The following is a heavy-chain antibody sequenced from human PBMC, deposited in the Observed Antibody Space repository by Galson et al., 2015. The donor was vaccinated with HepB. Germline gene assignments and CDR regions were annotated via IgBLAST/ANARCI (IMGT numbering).Heavy chain of an antibody. D-gene: IGHD3-10*01. CDR1: GYTFSNYG. V-gene: IGHV1-18*01. CDR2: ISAYNGNT. J-gene: IGHJ4*02. Sequence: SVKVSCKASGYTFSNYGISWVRQAPGQGLEWMGWISAYNGNTKYAQMLPGRVTMTTDTSTTTAYMELRSLRSDDTAVYYCARSRGVGEYLEYWGQGTLVTVSS. CDR3: ARSRGVGEYLEY.